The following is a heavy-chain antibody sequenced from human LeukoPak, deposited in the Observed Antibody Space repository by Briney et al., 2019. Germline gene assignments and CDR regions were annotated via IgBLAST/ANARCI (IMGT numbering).Heavy chain of an antibody. CDR2: INPNSGDT. D-gene: IGHD6-13*01. V-gene: IGHV1-2*06. CDR3: ARGIHVGYSSS. Sequence: ASVKVSCKASGYTFTVYYMYWVRQAPGQGLEWMGRINPNSGDTDYAQNFQGRVTMTRDTSISTAYMELTNLRSDDTAVYYCARGIHVGYSSSWGQGTLVTVSS. J-gene: IGHJ4*02. CDR1: GYTFTVYY.